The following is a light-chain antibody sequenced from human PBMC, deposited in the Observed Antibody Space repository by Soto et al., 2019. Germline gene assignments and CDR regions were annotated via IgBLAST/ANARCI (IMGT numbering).Light chain of an antibody. CDR1: QSVSSSY. V-gene: IGKV3-20*01. J-gene: IGKJ2*01. CDR2: GAS. CDR3: QQYDNSPMYT. Sequence: EIVLTQSPGTLSLSPGERATLSCRASQSVSSSYLAWYQQKPGQAPRLLIYGASSRAAGIPDRFSGSGSGTDFTLTISRLEPEDVAVYYCQQYDNSPMYTFGQGTKLEI.